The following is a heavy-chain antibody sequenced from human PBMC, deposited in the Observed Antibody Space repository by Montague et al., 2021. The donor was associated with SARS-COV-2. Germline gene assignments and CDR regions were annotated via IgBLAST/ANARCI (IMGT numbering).Heavy chain of an antibody. CDR2: IYYTGST. V-gene: IGHV4-59*12. CDR1: GGSISGYY. Sequence: SETLSLTCTVSGGSISGYYWTWMRQPPGKGLEWLGHIYYTGSTKYNPSLKSRVTISIDTPKNQFSLRLTSVTAADTATYYCARGVYNRVIFVVSPRYYFDYWGQGNMVTVSA. CDR3: ARGVYNRVIFVVSPRYYFDY. D-gene: IGHD3-9*01. J-gene: IGHJ4*02.